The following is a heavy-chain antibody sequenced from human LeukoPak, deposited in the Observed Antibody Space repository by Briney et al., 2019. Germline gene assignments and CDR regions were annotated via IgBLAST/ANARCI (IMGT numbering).Heavy chain of an antibody. V-gene: IGHV5-51*01. J-gene: IGHJ4*02. Sequence: GQSLKISCKGSGYSFTSYWIGWVRQMPGKGLEWMGIIYPGDSDTRYSPSFQGRVTISADKSISTAYLQWSSLKASDTAIYYCAREQQLVLFDYWGQGALVTVSS. D-gene: IGHD1-1*01. CDR1: GYSFTSYW. CDR2: IYPGDSDT. CDR3: AREQQLVLFDY.